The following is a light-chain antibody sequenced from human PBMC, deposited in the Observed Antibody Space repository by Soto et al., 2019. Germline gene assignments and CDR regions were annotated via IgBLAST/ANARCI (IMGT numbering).Light chain of an antibody. CDR1: QSVSSSY. J-gene: IGKJ1*01. V-gene: IGKV3-20*01. CDR2: GAS. Sequence: ETELTQYPGTLPLCPGERATLSCRASQSVSSSYLAWYQQKPGQAPRLLIYGASSRATGIPDRFSGSGSGTDFTLTISRLEPEDFAVYYCQQYGSSPRTFGQGTKVDIK. CDR3: QQYGSSPRT.